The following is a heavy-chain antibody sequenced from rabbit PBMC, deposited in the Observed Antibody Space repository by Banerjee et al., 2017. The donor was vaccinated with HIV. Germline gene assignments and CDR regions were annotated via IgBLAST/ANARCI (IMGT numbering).Heavy chain of an antibody. Sequence: QEQLEESGGDLVKPEGSLTLTCTASGFSFSSGYWICWVRQAPGKGLEWIACIATGSYGTTYYASWAKGRFTISETSSTTVTLQMTSLTAADTATYFCARSLHWDGSWGPGTLVTVS. D-gene: IGHD4-2*01. V-gene: IGHV1S45*01. J-gene: IGHJ4*01. CDR1: GFSFSSGYW. CDR2: IATGSYGTT. CDR3: ARSLHWDGS.